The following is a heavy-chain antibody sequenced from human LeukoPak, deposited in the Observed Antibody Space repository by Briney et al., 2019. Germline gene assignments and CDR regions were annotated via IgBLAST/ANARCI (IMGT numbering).Heavy chain of an antibody. Sequence: SETLSLTCTVSGGSISSSTYYWGWIRQPPGKGLEWIGSVYYTGNTYYNPSLESRVTLSVDTSKNQFSLKLSSMTAADTAVYYCARDPKRSLDAFDIWGLGTMVTVSS. CDR1: GGSISSSTYY. CDR2: VYYTGNT. J-gene: IGHJ3*02. V-gene: IGHV4-39*07. CDR3: ARDPKRSLDAFDI. D-gene: IGHD3-10*01.